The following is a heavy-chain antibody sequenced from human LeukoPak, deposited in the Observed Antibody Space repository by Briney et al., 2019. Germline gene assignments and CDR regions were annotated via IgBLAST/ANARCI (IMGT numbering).Heavy chain of an antibody. CDR2: IYYSGST. CDR1: GGSISSSSYY. D-gene: IGHD2-15*01. CDR3: AREVVVAATRSFPRYYYYYMDV. Sequence: SETLSLTCTVSGGSISSSSYYWGWIRQPPGKGLEWIGSIYYSGSTYYNPSLTSRVTISVDTSKNQFSLKLSSVTAADTAVYYCAREVVVAATRSFPRYYYYYMDVWGKGTTVTVSS. J-gene: IGHJ6*03. V-gene: IGHV4-39*02.